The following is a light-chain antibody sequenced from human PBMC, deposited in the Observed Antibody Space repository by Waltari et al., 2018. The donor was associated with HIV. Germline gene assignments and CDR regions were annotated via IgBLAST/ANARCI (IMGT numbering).Light chain of an antibody. J-gene: IGKJ4*01. CDR2: WAC. V-gene: IGKV4-1*01. Sequence: DIVMTQSPDSLAVSLGERATINCKSSQSVLYSSNNKNYLAWYQQKTGQPPKLLIYWACTRESGVPDRFSGSGSGTDFTLTISSLQAEDVAVYYCQQFYTSPLTFGGGTKVEIK. CDR3: QQFYTSPLT. CDR1: QSVLYSSNNKNY.